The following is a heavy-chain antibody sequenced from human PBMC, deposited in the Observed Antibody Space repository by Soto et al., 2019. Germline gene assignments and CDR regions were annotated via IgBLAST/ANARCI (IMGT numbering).Heavy chain of an antibody. CDR3: ARVSWYDFWSGPGYFDY. D-gene: IGHD3-3*01. J-gene: IGHJ4*02. CDR2: IIPIFGTA. V-gene: IGHV1-69*06. CDR1: GGTFSSYA. Sequence: GASVKVSCKASGGTFSSYAISWVRQAPGQGLEWMGGIIPIFGTANYAQKFQGRVTITADKSTSTAYMELSSLRSEDTAVYYCARVSWYDFWSGPGYFDYWGQGTPVTVSS.